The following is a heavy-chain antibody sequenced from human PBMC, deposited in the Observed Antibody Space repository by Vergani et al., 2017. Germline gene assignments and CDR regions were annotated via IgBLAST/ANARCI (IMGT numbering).Heavy chain of an antibody. CDR1: GGSFSGYY. CDR3: ARGNYYGSGSYYILAPDYFDY. J-gene: IGHJ4*02. V-gene: IGHV4-34*01. Sequence: QVQLQQWGAGLLKPSETLSLTCAVYGGSFSGYYWSWIRQPPGKGLEWIGEINHSGSTNYNPSLKSRVTISVDTSKNQFSLKLSSVTAADTAVYYCARGNYYGSGSYYILAPDYFDYWGQGTLVTVSS. D-gene: IGHD3-10*01. CDR2: INHSGST.